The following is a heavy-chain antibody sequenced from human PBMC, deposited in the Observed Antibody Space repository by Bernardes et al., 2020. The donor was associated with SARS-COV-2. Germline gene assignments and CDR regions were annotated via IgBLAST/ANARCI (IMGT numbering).Heavy chain of an antibody. Sequence: GGSLRLSCAASGFTFSSYSMNWVRQAPGKGLEWVSYISSSSSTIYYADSVKGRFTISRDNAKNSLYLQMNSLRDEDTAVYYCARARRGTIFGVVIPLQLYGMDVWGQGTTVTVSS. CDR1: GFTFSSYS. CDR2: ISSSSSTI. V-gene: IGHV3-48*02. D-gene: IGHD3-3*01. CDR3: ARARRGTIFGVVIPLQLYGMDV. J-gene: IGHJ6*02.